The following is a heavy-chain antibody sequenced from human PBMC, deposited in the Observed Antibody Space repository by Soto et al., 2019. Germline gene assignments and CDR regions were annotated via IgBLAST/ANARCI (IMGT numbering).Heavy chain of an antibody. CDR3: AKDQVGATWSPAPGHYYYYGMDV. Sequence: GGSLRLSCAASGFTFSSYGMHWVRQAPGKGLEWVAVISYDGSNKYYADSVKGRFTISRDNSKNTLYLQMNSLRAEDTAVYYCAKDQVGATWSPAPGHYYYYGMDVWGKGTTVTVSS. D-gene: IGHD1-26*01. J-gene: IGHJ6*04. CDR2: ISYDGSNK. CDR1: GFTFSSYG. V-gene: IGHV3-30*18.